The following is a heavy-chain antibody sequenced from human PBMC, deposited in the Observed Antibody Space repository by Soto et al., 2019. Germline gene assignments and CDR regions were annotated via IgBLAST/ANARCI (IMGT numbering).Heavy chain of an antibody. CDR2: INHSGST. V-gene: IGHV4-34*01. Sequence: PSETLSLTCAVYGGSFSGYYWSWIRQPPGKGLEWIGEINHSGSTNYNPSLKSRVTISVDTSKNQFSLKLSSVTAADTAVYYCARYYYDSSGYSPRAFDYWGQGTLVTVSS. CDR1: GGSFSGYY. J-gene: IGHJ4*02. D-gene: IGHD3-22*01. CDR3: ARYYYDSSGYSPRAFDY.